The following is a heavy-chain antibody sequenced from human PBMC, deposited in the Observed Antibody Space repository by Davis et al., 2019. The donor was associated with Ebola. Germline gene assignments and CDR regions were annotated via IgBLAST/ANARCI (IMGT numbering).Heavy chain of an antibody. CDR1: GFTFSGYW. CDR2: INQDGSEK. CDR3: ARDAFSLSRYDTEDH. Sequence: GESLKISCAASGFTFSGYWMSWVRQAPGKGLEWVANINQDGSEKYYVDSVEGRFTISRDNARDSLYLQMDSLRVEDTAIYYCARDAFSLSRYDTEDHWGQGTLVTVSS. J-gene: IGHJ4*02. V-gene: IGHV3-7*01. D-gene: IGHD3-9*01.